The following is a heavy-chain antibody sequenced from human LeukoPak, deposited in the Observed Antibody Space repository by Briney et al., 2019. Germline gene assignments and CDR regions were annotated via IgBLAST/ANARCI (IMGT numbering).Heavy chain of an antibody. CDR2: INHSGST. CDR1: GFTFSSYA. CDR3: ARAKAVAGNDY. J-gene: IGHJ4*02. D-gene: IGHD6-19*01. V-gene: IGHV4-34*01. Sequence: GSLRLSCAASGFTFSSYAMSWVRQAPGKGLEWIGEINHSGSTNYNPSLKSRVTISVDTSKNQFSLKLSSVTAADTAVYYCARAKAVAGNDYWGQGTLVTVSS.